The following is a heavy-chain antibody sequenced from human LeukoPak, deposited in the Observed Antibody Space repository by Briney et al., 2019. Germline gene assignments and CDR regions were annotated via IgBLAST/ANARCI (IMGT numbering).Heavy chain of an antibody. J-gene: IGHJ4*02. V-gene: IGHV4-34*01. CDR3: ARILKGYGGYDFVFDY. CDR2: INHSGST. CDR1: GGSFSGYY. Sequence: PSETLSLTCAVYGGSFSGYYWSWIRQPPGKGLEWIGEINHSGSTNYNPSLKSRVTISVDTSKNQFSLKLSSVTAADTAVYYCARILKGYGGYDFVFDYWGQGTLVTVSS. D-gene: IGHD5-12*01.